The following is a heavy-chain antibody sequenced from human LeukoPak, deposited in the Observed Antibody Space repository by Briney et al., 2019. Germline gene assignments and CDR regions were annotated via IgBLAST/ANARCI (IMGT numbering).Heavy chain of an antibody. CDR1: GGSISSYY. V-gene: IGHV4-59*01. Sequence: SETLSLTCTVSGGSISSYYWSWIRQPPGKGLEWIGYIYYSGSTNYNPSLKSRVTISVDTSKNQFSLKLSSVTAADTAVYYCGRVTMYRGTNWFDPWGQGTLVTVSS. CDR2: IYYSGST. J-gene: IGHJ5*02. CDR3: GRVTMYRGTNWFDP. D-gene: IGHD3-10*02.